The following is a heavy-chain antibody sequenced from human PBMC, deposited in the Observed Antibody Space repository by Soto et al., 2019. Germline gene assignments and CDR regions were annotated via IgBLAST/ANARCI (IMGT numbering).Heavy chain of an antibody. V-gene: IGHV4-31*03. CDR3: ARGLGNWGSYFDY. D-gene: IGHD7-27*01. J-gene: IGHJ4*02. CDR1: GGSISSDDYY. Sequence: QVQLHESGPGLVKPSQTLSLTCTVSGGSISSDDYYWNLIRQHPGKGPECIGHKSYSGSTYYNPSLKSRVLISLDPPDTQFSLRLTSVTAADTAVYYCARGLGNWGSYFDYWGQGSLVTVSS. CDR2: KSYSGST.